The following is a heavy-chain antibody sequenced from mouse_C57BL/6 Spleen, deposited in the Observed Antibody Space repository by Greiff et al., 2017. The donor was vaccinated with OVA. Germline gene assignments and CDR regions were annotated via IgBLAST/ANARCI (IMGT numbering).Heavy chain of an antibody. CDR2: IYPGSGST. CDR1: GYTFTSYW. CDR3: ARVKYGSSYFAY. Sequence: VQLQQPGAELVKPGASVKMSCKASGYTFTSYWINWVKQRPGQGLEWIGDIYPGSGSTNYNEKFKSKATLTVDTSSSTAYMQLSSLTSEDAAVYYCARVKYGSSYFAYWGKGTLVTVSA. J-gene: IGHJ3*01. D-gene: IGHD1-1*01. V-gene: IGHV1-55*01.